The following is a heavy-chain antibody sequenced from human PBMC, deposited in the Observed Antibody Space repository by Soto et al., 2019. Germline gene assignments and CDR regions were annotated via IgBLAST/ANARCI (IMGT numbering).Heavy chain of an antibody. Sequence: SETLSLTCTVSGDSISSSSYYWGWIRQPPGKGLEWIGSIYYSGYTYYNPSLKSRVTISVDKSKNQFSLKLSSVTAADTAVYYCASFHGSGIYYWAAPFLPPCDVWGQGTTVTVSS. CDR3: ASFHGSGIYYWAAPFLPPCDV. D-gene: IGHD3-10*01. CDR1: GDSISSSSYY. J-gene: IGHJ6*02. V-gene: IGHV4-39*07. CDR2: IYYSGYT.